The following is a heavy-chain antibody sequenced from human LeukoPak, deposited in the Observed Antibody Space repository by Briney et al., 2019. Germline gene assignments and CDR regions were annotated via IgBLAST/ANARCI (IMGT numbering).Heavy chain of an antibody. CDR1: GGSISSSSYY. Sequence: PSETLSLTCTVSGGSISSSSYYWGWIRQPPGKGLEWIGSIYYSGSTYYNPSLKSRVTISVDTSKNQFSLKLSSVTAADTAVYYCARQGIAAAGTGVDYWGQGTLVTVSS. CDR3: ARQGIAAAGTGVDY. V-gene: IGHV4-39*01. J-gene: IGHJ4*02. D-gene: IGHD6-13*01. CDR2: IYYSGST.